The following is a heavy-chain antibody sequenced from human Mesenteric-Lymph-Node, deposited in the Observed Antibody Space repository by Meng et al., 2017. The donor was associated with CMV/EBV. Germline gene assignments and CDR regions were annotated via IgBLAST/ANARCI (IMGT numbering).Heavy chain of an antibody. D-gene: IGHD3-10*01. Sequence: FTGYYMPWVRQAPGQGLEWMGRINTNSGGTNYAQKFQGRVTMTRDTSISTAYMELSSLRSDDAAVYYCARDRLGYYGSGSYPTPFDYWGQGTLVTVSS. CDR3: ARDRLGYYGSGSYPTPFDY. V-gene: IGHV1-2*06. J-gene: IGHJ4*02. CDR2: INTNSGGT. CDR1: FTGYY.